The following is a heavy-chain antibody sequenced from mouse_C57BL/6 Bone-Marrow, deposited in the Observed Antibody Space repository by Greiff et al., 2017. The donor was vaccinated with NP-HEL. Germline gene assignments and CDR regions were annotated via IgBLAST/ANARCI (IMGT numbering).Heavy chain of an antibody. CDR1: GFSFNTYA. CDR2: IRSKSNNYAT. D-gene: IGHD1-1*01. CDR3: VRRIYYSSISYVRYFDV. Sequence: EVKLVESGGGLVQPKGSLKLSCAASGFSFNTYAMNWVRQAPGKGVEWVARIRSKSNNYATDYAASVKDRFTISRDDSESMLYLQMNNMKSEDTAMYYCVRRIYYSSISYVRYFDVWGTGTPVTVSS. J-gene: IGHJ1*03. V-gene: IGHV10-1*01.